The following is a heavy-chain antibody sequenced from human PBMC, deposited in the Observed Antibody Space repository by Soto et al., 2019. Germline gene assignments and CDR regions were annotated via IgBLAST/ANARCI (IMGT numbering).Heavy chain of an antibody. V-gene: IGHV1-46*03. J-gene: IGHJ5*02. CDR3: ARDQSWQDLVWWVAP. CDR1: GHSITSNF. Sequence: QAQLVQSAAEVKKPGASVKVSCKASGHSITSNFMHWVRQAPGQGLERMGTIGTPGGIRNYAQRFQGRRTMTRDTATSAVYMELSSLTSEDTAVYYCARDQSWQDLVWWVAPGGQGTLVTVSA. CDR2: IGTPGGIR. D-gene: IGHD6-13*01.